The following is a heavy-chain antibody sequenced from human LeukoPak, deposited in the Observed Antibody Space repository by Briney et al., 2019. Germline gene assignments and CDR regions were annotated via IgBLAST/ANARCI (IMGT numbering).Heavy chain of an antibody. CDR1: GSYW. J-gene: IGHJ5*02. D-gene: IGHD3-3*01. CDR3: ARDGAQYYDFWSGYSVSWFDP. V-gene: IGHV3-33*08. Sequence: PGGSLRLSCAASGSYWMHWVRQAPGKGLEWVAVIWYDGSNKYYADSVKGRFTISRDNSKNTLYLQMNSLRAEDTAVYYCARDGAQYYDFWSGYSVSWFDPWGQGTLVTVSS. CDR2: IWYDGSNK.